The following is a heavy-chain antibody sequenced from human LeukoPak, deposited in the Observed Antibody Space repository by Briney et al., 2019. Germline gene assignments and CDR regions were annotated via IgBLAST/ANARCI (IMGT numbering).Heavy chain of an antibody. CDR2: ISSGSDHI. Sequence: GGSLRLSCAASGFTFSTYSMNSARQAPGKGLEWVSSISSGSDHIYYADSVKGRFTISRDNAKNSLYLQMDSLRAEDTAVFFCARNDYASSSGYDFWGQGTLVTVSS. CDR3: ARNDYASSSGYDF. D-gene: IGHD6-6*01. V-gene: IGHV3-21*01. CDR1: GFTFSTYS. J-gene: IGHJ4*02.